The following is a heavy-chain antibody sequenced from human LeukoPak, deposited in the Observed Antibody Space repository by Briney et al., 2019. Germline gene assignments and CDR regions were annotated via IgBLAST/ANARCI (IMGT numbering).Heavy chain of an antibody. CDR2: ISSSGSYI. CDR3: ARVGPWVNPDYSYSYMTV. J-gene: IGHJ6*03. CDR1: GFTFSSDA. Sequence: GGSLRLSCAASGFTFSSDAMSWVRQAPGEGLEWVSSISSSGSYIYYADSVKGRFTISRDTATNSLYLQMNSLRAEDTAVYYCARVGPWVNPDYSYSYMTVWGKGPRVPSP. V-gene: IGHV3-21*01. D-gene: IGHD1-14*01.